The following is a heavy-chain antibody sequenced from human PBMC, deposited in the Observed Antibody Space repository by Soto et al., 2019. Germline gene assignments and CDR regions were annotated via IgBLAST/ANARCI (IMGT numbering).Heavy chain of an antibody. CDR3: ASSSGGGFWSGYSSLGYYYYYGMDV. D-gene: IGHD3-3*01. CDR2: ISGSGGST. CDR1: GFTFSSYA. V-gene: IGHV3-23*01. J-gene: IGHJ6*02. Sequence: EVQLLESGGGLVQPGGSLRLSCAASGFTFSSYAMSWVRQAPGKGLEWVSAISGSGGSTYYADSVKGRFTISRDNSKNTLYLQMNSLRAEDTAVYYCASSSGGGFWSGYSSLGYYYYYGMDVWGQGTTVTVSS.